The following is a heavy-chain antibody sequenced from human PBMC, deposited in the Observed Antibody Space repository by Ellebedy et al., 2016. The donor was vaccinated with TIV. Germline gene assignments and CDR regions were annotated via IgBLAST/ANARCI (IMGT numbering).Heavy chain of an antibody. V-gene: IGHV4-39*01. CDR2: IYFSGST. CDR3: ARVKLPYYYGMDV. J-gene: IGHJ6*02. CDR1: VGSISSSSYY. Sequence: MPSETLSLTCTVSVGSISSSSYYWAWIRQPPGKGLEWIGSIYFSGSTSYNPSLKSRLTISVDTSKNQLSLKLSSVTAADTAVYYCARVKLPYYYGMDVWGQGTTVTVSS. D-gene: IGHD5-24*01.